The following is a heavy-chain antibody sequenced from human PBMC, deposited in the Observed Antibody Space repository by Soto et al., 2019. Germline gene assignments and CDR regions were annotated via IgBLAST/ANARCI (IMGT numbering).Heavy chain of an antibody. CDR1: GGSISSYY. J-gene: IGHJ3*01. CDR2: VYHTGST. Sequence: QVQLQESGPGLVKPSETLSLTCTVSGGSISSYYWNWIRQPPGKGLEWIGYVYHTGSTNYNPSLKRRCTISLDTSKNQFSLKLSSVTAADTAVYYCVSGTWLPLPALWGQGTMVTVSS. V-gene: IGHV4-4*08. CDR3: VSGTWLPLPAL. D-gene: IGHD5-12*01.